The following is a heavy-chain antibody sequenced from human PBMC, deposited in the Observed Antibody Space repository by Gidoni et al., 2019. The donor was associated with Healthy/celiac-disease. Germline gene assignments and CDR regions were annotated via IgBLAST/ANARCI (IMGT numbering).Heavy chain of an antibody. CDR1: GGSISSVDYY. Sequence: QVQLQESAPGLVKPARTLSPACTVYGGSISSVDYYCSWFRQPPGKGLGCIGYIYYSGSTYYNPSVKSRVTISVYTSKSQFSLKLSSVTAADTAVDYCARGVPHFSPFDYWGQGTLVTVSS. J-gene: IGHJ4*02. CDR3: ARGVPHFSPFDY. D-gene: IGHD3-3*02. V-gene: IGHV4-30-4*01. CDR2: IYYSGST.